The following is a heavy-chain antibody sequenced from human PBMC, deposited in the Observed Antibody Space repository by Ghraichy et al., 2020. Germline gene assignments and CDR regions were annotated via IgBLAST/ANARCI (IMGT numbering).Heavy chain of an antibody. Sequence: SQTLSLTCAISGDSVSSNSVAWNWIRQSPSRGLEWLGRTYYRSKWRNDYSVSVKGRITVNPDTSKNQFSLQLNSVTPEDTAVYYCARTGRGAFDIWDQGTMVTVSS. CDR1: GDSVSSNSVA. CDR2: TYYRSKWRN. J-gene: IGHJ3*02. CDR3: ARTGRGAFDI. V-gene: IGHV6-1*01.